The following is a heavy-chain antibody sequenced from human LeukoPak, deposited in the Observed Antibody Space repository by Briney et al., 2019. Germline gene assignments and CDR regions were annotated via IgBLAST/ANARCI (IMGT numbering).Heavy chain of an antibody. J-gene: IGHJ4*02. V-gene: IGHV2-5*02. CDR2: IYWDDHK. CDR3: AHYDYDRSE. CDR1: GFSLSTSGGG. Sequence: SGPTLFQPTQPLTLTCTFSGFSLSTSGGGVCWIRQPPGKALEWLALIYWDDHKRYSPSLKSRLTITKDTSKNQVVLTMTNMDPVDTATYYCAHYDYDRSEWGQGTLVTVSS. D-gene: IGHD3-22*01.